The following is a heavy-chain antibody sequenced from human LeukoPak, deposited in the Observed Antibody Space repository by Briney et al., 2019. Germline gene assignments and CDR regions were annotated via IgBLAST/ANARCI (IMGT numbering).Heavy chain of an antibody. J-gene: IGHJ5*02. CDR1: GYTFTSYG. V-gene: IGHV1-18*01. D-gene: IGHD6-19*01. CDR2: ISAYNGNT. Sequence: GASVKVSCKASGYTFTSYGISWGRQAPGQGLEWMGWISAYNGNTNYAQKLQGRVTMTTDTSTSTAYMELRSLRSDDTAVYYCARWGRQWLPNNWFDPWGQGTLVTVSS. CDR3: ARWGRQWLPNNWFDP.